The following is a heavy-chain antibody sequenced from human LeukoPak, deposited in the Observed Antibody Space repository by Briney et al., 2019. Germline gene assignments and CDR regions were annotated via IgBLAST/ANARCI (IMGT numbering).Heavy chain of an antibody. Sequence: SETLSLTCAVSGGSISSGGYSWSWIRQPPGKGLEWIGYIHYSGSTYYNPSLKSRVTISVDTSKNQFSLKLSSVTAADTAVYYCARGSGVYDPYNWFDPWGQGTLVTVSS. D-gene: IGHD1-26*01. CDR2: IHYSGST. CDR1: GGSISSGGYS. J-gene: IGHJ5*02. V-gene: IGHV4-30-4*07. CDR3: ARGSGVYDPYNWFDP.